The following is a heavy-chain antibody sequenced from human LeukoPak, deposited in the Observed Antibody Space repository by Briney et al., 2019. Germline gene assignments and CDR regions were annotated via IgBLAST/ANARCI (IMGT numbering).Heavy chain of an antibody. CDR1: GDSISTYH. Sequence: PSETLSLTCSVSGDSISTYHWNWIRKPPGKGLEWIGHMQSTGNSNYNPSLKSRVSMSVETSKNRILLNLSSVTAAGTAVYYCARDKRHSYGRYFGHWGERLLVTVSS. V-gene: IGHV4-59*12. J-gene: IGHJ4*02. CDR2: MQSTGNS. D-gene: IGHD5-18*01. CDR3: ARDKRHSYGRYFGH.